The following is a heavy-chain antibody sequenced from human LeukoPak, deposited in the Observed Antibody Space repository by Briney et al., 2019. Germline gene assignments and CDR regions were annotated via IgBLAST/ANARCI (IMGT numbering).Heavy chain of an antibody. CDR1: GYTLTELS. Sequence: ASVKVSCKVSGYTLTELSMHWVRQAPGKGLERMGGFDPEDGETIYAQKFQGRVTMTEDTSTDTAYMELSSLRSEDTAVYYCATVLPCSGGSCYFDYWGQGTLVTVSS. V-gene: IGHV1-24*01. J-gene: IGHJ4*02. CDR3: ATVLPCSGGSCYFDY. D-gene: IGHD2-15*01. CDR2: FDPEDGET.